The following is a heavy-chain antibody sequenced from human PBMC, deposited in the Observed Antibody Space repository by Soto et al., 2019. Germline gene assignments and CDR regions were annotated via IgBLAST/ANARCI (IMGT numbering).Heavy chain of an antibody. J-gene: IGHJ6*02. Sequence: PGGSLRLSCAASGFTFSDYYMSWIRQAPGKGLEWVSYISSSGSTIYYADSVKGRFTISRDNAKNSLYLQMNSLRAEDTAVYYCARAEVVAARRHYYYGMDVWGQGTTVTVSS. CDR2: ISSSGSTI. D-gene: IGHD6-6*01. CDR1: GFTFSDYY. CDR3: ARAEVVAARRHYYYGMDV. V-gene: IGHV3-11*01.